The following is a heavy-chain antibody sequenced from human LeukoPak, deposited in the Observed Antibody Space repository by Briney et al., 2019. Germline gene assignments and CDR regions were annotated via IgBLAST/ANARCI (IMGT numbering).Heavy chain of an antibody. CDR3: AELGITMIGGV. CDR1: GFTFSSYE. J-gene: IGHJ6*04. Sequence: GGSLRLSFAASGFTFSSYEMNWVRQAPGKRPEWVSYISNSGSILYYADSVRGRFTISRDNAKNSLFLQMNSLRAEDTAVYYCAELGITMIGGVWGKGTTVTISS. D-gene: IGHD3-10*02. V-gene: IGHV3-48*03. CDR2: ISNSGSIL.